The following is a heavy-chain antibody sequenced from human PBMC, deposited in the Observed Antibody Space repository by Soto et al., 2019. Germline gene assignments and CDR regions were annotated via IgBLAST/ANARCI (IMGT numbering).Heavy chain of an antibody. CDR3: ARDLQAYYYGSGSFWYY. D-gene: IGHD3-10*01. CDR2: IKQDGSEK. V-gene: IGHV3-7*05. CDR1: GFTFSSYW. Sequence: GGSLRLSCAASGFTFSSYWMSWVRQAPGKGLEWVANIKQDGSEKYYVDSVKGRFTISRDNAKNSLYLQMNSLRAEDTAVYYCARDLQAYYYGSGSFWYYWGQRTLVTVSS. J-gene: IGHJ4*02.